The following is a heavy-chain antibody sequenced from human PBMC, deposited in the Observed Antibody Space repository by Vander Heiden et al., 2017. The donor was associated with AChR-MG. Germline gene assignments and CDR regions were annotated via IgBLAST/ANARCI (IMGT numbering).Heavy chain of an antibody. V-gene: IGHV3-30*18. J-gene: IGHJ4*02. D-gene: IGHD1-26*01. CDR1: GFTFSSYG. CDR2: ISYDGSNK. CDR3: AKDQVGATGY. Sequence: QVQLVESGGGVVQPGRPLRLSCAASGFTFSSYGMHWVRQAPGKGLEWVAVISYDGSNKYYADSVKGRFTISRDNSKNTLYLQMNSLRAEDTAVYYCAKDQVGATGYWGQGTLVTVSS.